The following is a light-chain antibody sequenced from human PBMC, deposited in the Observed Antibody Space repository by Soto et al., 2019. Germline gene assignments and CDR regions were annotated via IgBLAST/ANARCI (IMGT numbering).Light chain of an antibody. V-gene: IGKV1-39*01. J-gene: IGKJ2*01. CDR1: QTIDNY. CDR3: QQTYTIPFA. Sequence: DMQMTQSPSSLSASVGDRVTITCRPSQTIDNYLNWYQHKPGKAPKLLIYGASTLQSGVSSRFTGSASWTDFTLTIDNLQAEDVATYYCQQTYTIPFAFGQGTKLEI. CDR2: GAS.